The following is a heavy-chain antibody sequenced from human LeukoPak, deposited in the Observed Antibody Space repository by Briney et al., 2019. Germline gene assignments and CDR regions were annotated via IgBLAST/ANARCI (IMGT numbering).Heavy chain of an antibody. CDR1: GYAFISYG. J-gene: IGHJ4*02. V-gene: IGHV1-18*01. CDR3: ARDRSESDY. Sequence: ASVKVSCKASGYAFISYGINWVRRAPGQGLEWMGWISAYNGNTNYAQKLQGRVTMTTDTSTNTAYMELRSLRSDDTAVYYCARDRSESDYWGQGTLVTVSS. CDR2: ISAYNGNT.